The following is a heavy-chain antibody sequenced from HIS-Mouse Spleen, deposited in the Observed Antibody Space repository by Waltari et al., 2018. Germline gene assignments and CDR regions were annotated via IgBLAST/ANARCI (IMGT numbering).Heavy chain of an antibody. J-gene: IGHJ3*02. CDR1: GFTFSSSW. CDR2: INSDGSST. D-gene: IGHD1-26*01. V-gene: IGHV3-74*01. Sequence: EVQLVESGGGLVQRGGSLRLSCAASGFTFSSSWSPWVRQAPGKGLVWVSRINSDGSSTSYADSVKGRFTISRDNAKNTLYLQMNSLRAEDTAVYYCARAWELLAFDIWGQGTMVTVSS. CDR3: ARAWELLAFDI.